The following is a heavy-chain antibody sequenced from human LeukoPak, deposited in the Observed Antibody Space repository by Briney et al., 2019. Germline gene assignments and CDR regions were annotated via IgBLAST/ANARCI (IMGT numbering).Heavy chain of an antibody. J-gene: IGHJ4*02. Sequence: PSETLSLTCTVSGGSINSYCWNWIRQPAGKGLEWIGHIQTSGSTKYNPSLKSRVTMSIDTSKNQFSLNLYSVTAADTAVYYCATNYTAVSAFDSWGQGTLVTVSS. CDR2: IQTSGST. CDR1: GGSINSYC. D-gene: IGHD6-19*01. V-gene: IGHV4-4*07. CDR3: ATNYTAVSAFDS.